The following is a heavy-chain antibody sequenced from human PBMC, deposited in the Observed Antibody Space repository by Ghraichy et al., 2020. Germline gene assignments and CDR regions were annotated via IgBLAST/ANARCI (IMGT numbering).Heavy chain of an antibody. CDR1: GGTFSSYA. V-gene: IGHV1-69*04. CDR3: AREMEYYYYGMDV. Sequence: SVKVSCKASGGTFSSYAISWVRQAPGQGLEWMGRIIPILGIANYAQKFQGRVTITADKSTSTAYMELSSLRSEDTAVYYCAREMEYYYYGMDVWGQGTTVTVSS. J-gene: IGHJ6*02. CDR2: IIPILGIA. D-gene: IGHD1-1*01.